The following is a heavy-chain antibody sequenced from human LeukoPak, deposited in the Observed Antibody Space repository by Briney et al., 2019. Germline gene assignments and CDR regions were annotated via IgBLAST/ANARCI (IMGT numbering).Heavy chain of an antibody. V-gene: IGHV4-34*01. CDR1: GGSFSGYY. J-gene: IGHJ4*02. CDR2: INHSGST. D-gene: IGHD1-1*01. CDR3: ARQWNWNHRYFDY. Sequence: PSETLSLTCAVYGGSFSGYYWSWIRQPPGKGLEWIGEINHSGSTNYNPSLKSRVTISVDTSKNQFSLKLSSVTAADTAVYYCARQWNWNHRYFDYWGQGTLVTVSS.